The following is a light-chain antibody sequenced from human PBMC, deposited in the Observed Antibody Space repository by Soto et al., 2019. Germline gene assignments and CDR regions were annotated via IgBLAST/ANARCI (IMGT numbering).Light chain of an antibody. J-gene: IGKJ1*01. CDR3: MQGTHWPRT. CDR2: RVS. V-gene: IGKV2-30*01. Sequence: DVVMTQSPVSLPVTLGQPASISCRSSQSLVSSDGNTYLNWFQQRPGQSPRRLIYRVSNRDSGVPDRFSGSVSGSDFTLKISRVEAEDVGVYYCMQGTHWPRTFGQGTMVEIK. CDR1: QSLVSSDGNTY.